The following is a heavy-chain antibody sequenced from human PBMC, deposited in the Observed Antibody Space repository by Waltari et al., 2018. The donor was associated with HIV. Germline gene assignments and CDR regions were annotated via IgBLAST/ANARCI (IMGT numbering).Heavy chain of an antibody. Sequence: QVQLQESGPRLVKSSETLSLTCNVSGASITTGNYFWTWIRQPAGKGPEWIGRMSTSGNSKYNPSLKTRVTISLDKSNNQFSLKLTSGTAADTAVYYCARESAVYKYYRYCSDDDCYSRWFDPWGQGTLVTVSS. CDR2: MSTSGNS. CDR3: ARESAVYKYYRYCSDDDCYSRWFDP. CDR1: GASITTGNYF. D-gene: IGHD2-15*01. J-gene: IGHJ5*02. V-gene: IGHV4-61*02.